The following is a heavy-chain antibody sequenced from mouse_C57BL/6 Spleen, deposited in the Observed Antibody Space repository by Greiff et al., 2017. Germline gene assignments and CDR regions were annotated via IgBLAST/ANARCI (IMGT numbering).Heavy chain of an antibody. Sequence: EVQLQQSGPELVKPGASVKIPCKASGYTFTDYNMDWVKQSHGKSLEWIGDINPNNGGTIYNQKFKGKATLTVDKSSSTAYMELRSLTSEDTAVYYGARIHYYGSSYDFDYWGQGTTLTVSS. CDR1: GYTFTDYN. V-gene: IGHV1-18*01. CDR2: INPNNGGT. D-gene: IGHD1-1*01. CDR3: ARIHYYGSSYDFDY. J-gene: IGHJ2*01.